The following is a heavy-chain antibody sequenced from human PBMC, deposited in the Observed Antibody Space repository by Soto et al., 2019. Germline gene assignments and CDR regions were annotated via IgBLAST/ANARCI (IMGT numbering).Heavy chain of an antibody. CDR2: TYYRSKWYN. Sequence: QVQLQQSGPGLVKPSQTLSLTCAISGDSVSSNSAAWNWIRQSPARGLEWLGRTYYRSKWYNDYAVSVKSRITINPDTSKNQFSLQLNSVTSEDTAVYYCARDQEDYIWGSYRYNWFDPWGQGTLVTVSS. J-gene: IGHJ5*02. V-gene: IGHV6-1*01. D-gene: IGHD3-16*02. CDR3: ARDQEDYIWGSYRYNWFDP. CDR1: GDSVSSNSAA.